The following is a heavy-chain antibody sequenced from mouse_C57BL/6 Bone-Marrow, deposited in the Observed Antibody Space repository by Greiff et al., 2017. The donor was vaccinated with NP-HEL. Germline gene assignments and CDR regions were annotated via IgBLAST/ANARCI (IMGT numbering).Heavy chain of an antibody. J-gene: IGHJ3*01. CDR2: IDPSDSYT. CDR3: ALDSSGYPFAY. CDR1: GYTFTSYW. V-gene: IGHV1-69*01. Sequence: QVQLQQPGAELVMPGASVKLSCKASGYTFTSYWMHWVKQRPGQGLEWIGEIDPSDSYTNYNQEFKGKSTLTVDKSSSTAYMQLSSLTSEDSAVYYCALDSSGYPFAYWGQGTLVTVSA. D-gene: IGHD3-2*02.